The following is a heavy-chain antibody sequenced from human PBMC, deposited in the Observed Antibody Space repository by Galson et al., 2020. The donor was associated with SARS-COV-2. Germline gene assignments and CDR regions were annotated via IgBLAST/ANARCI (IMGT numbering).Heavy chain of an antibody. J-gene: IGHJ5*02. CDR3: AREKGVQHSSGWNTWFDP. Sequence: QAGGSLRLSCVASGFTLSSYWVHWVRQAPGKGPVCVSRVNSDGTSTAYADSVKGRFTISRDNAKNTLYLQMNSLRADDTAVYYCAREKGVQHSSGWNTWFDPWGQGTLVTVSS. V-gene: IGHV3-74*01. CDR2: VNSDGTST. D-gene: IGHD6-19*01. CDR1: GFTLSSYW.